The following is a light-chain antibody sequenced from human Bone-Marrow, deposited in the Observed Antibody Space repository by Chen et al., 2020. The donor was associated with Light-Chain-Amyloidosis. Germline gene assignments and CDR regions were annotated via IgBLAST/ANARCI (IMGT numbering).Light chain of an antibody. Sequence: QSALIQPASVSGSPGQSITISCTGTSIDVSGDNHVSWYQQHPDKAPKLMIYEVTNRPSWFPDRFSVSKSDNTASLTISELQTEDEADYFCSSYTITNTLVFGSGTRVTVL. CDR1: SIDVSGDNH. V-gene: IGLV2-14*01. CDR2: EVT. CDR3: SSYTITNTLV. J-gene: IGLJ1*01.